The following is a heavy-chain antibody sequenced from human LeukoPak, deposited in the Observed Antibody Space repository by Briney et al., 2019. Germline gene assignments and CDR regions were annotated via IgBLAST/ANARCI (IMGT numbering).Heavy chain of an antibody. CDR2: IHYSGST. Sequence: SETLSLTCTVSDGSVSNCYWSWIRQPPGKGLEYIGYIHYSGSTNSNPSLKSRVTMSVDTSKNQFSLKLNSVTAADTAVYYCARNHCGGDCFAFDIWGQGTMVTVSS. V-gene: IGHV4-59*02. D-gene: IGHD2-21*02. CDR1: DGSVSNCY. J-gene: IGHJ3*02. CDR3: ARNHCGGDCFAFDI.